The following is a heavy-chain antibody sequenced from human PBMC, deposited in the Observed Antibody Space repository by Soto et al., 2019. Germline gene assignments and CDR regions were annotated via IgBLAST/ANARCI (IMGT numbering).Heavy chain of an antibody. D-gene: IGHD6-13*01. V-gene: IGHV1-18*01. CDR2: ISAYNGNT. CDR1: GYTFTSYG. J-gene: IGHJ6*02. CDR3: ARVAYIAAAYYYYYGMDV. Sequence: QVPLVQSGAEVKKPGASVKVSCKASGYTFTSYGISWVRQAPGQGLEWMGWISAYNGNTNYAQKLQGRVTMTTDTSTSTAYMELRSLRSDDTAVYYCARVAYIAAAYYYYYGMDVWGQGTTVTVSS.